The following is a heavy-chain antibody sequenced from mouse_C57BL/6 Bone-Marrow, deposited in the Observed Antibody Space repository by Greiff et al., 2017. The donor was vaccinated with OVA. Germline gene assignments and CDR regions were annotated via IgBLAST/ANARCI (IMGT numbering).Heavy chain of an antibody. Sequence: VKLMESGAELARPGASVKLSCKASGYTFTSYGISWVKQRTGQGLEWIGEIYPRSGNTYYNEKFKGKATLTADKSSSTAYMALRSLTSEDSAVYFCARRGYYYGPWYFDVWGTGTTVTVSS. CDR1: GYTFTSYG. D-gene: IGHD1-1*01. CDR2: IYPRSGNT. CDR3: ARRGYYYGPWYFDV. V-gene: IGHV1-81*01. J-gene: IGHJ1*03.